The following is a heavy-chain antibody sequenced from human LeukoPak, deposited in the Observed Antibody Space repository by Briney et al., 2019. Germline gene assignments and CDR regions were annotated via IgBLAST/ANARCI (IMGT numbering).Heavy chain of an antibody. Sequence: GGSLRLSCAASGLTFSSYAMSWVRQAPGKGLEWVSAITGSGDHTYYADSVKGRFTVSRDNSKNTLYLQMNSLRAEDTAVYYCAKWTIIAAAGFQHWGQGTLVTVSS. D-gene: IGHD6-13*01. J-gene: IGHJ1*01. CDR3: AKWTIIAAAGFQH. CDR1: GLTFSSYA. V-gene: IGHV3-23*01. CDR2: ITGSGDHT.